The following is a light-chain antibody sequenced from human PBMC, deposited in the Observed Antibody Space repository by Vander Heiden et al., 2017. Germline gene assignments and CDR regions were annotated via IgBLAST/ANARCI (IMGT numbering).Light chain of an antibody. J-gene: IGKJ5*01. Sequence: EIVLTQSPATLSLSPGERATLSCRASQSVSSYLAWYQQKPGQAPRLLIYDAYSRAPGIPARFSAYGSQTDFTLTISSLEPEDFALYYCQQRRGAFGQGTRLEIK. CDR2: DAY. CDR1: QSVSSY. V-gene: IGKV3-11*01. CDR3: QQRRGA.